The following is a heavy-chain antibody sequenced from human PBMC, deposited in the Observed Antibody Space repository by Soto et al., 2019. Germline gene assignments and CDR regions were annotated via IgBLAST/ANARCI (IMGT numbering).Heavy chain of an antibody. D-gene: IGHD1-26*01. Sequence: EVQLVESGGGLIQPGGSLRLSCAASGFTVSSNYMSWVRQAPGKGLEWVSVIFSGGSTYYADSVKGRFTISRDNSKNTLYLQMHSLSAEDTAVYYCARDRYPFDYLGQGTLVTVSS. V-gene: IGHV3-53*01. CDR1: GFTVSSNY. CDR2: IFSGGST. CDR3: ARDRYPFDY. J-gene: IGHJ4*02.